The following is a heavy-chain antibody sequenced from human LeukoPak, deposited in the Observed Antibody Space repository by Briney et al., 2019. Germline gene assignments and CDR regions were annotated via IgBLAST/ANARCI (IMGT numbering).Heavy chain of an antibody. V-gene: IGHV3-20*04. CDR2: ISWNGRNT. J-gene: IGHJ4*02. Sequence: ETLSLTCAVYGGSFSGYYWSWIRQPPGKGLEWVSGISWNGRNTAYAESLKGRFTISRDNAKNSLYLQMNSLRAEDTAFYYCARVQQYDKFDYWGQGTLVTVSS. CDR1: GGSFSGYY. CDR3: ARVQQYDKFDY. D-gene: IGHD3-22*01.